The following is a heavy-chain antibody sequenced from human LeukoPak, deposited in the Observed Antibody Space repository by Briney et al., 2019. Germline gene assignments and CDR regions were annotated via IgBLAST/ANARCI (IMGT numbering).Heavy chain of an antibody. CDR3: ARQKCTSASCLTKNGFDI. CDR1: GSISGYY. V-gene: IGHV4-4*09. D-gene: IGHD2-2*01. J-gene: IGHJ3*02. CDR2: IYTSGST. Sequence: SVTLSLNCTVSGSISGYYWSWIRQPAGKGLEWIGYIYTSGSTNYNPSLESRVTISVDTSKNQFSLDLNSVTAADTAVYYCARQKCTSASCLTKNGFDIWGQGTMVTVSS.